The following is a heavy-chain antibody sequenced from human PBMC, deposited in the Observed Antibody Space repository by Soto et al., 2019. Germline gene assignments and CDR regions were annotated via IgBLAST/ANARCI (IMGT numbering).Heavy chain of an antibody. CDR3: AKHTVATRALDH. CDR1: GGSVSYYY. CDR2: IHHSGTA. Sequence: SETLSLSCTVSGGSVSYYYWGWIRQPPGKGLEWIGDIHHSGTANYNPSLKSRATMSVDTSRSQVSLKLTSVTAADTAVYYCAKHTVATRALDHWGQGTLVTVSS. D-gene: IGHD5-12*01. V-gene: IGHV4-59*08. J-gene: IGHJ4*02.